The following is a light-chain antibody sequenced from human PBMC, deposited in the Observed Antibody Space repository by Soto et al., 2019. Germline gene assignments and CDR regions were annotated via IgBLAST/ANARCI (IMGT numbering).Light chain of an antibody. J-gene: IGLJ3*02. V-gene: IGLV4-69*01. CDR2: LNSDGSH. CDR3: QTGVSPWV. CDR1: SGHSSYA. Sequence: QLVLTQSPSASASLGASVKLTCTLSSGHSSYAIAWHQQQPEKGPRYLMKLNSDGSHSKGDGIPDRFSGSSSGAERYLTISSLQSEDEADYYCQTGVSPWVFGGGTKLTVL.